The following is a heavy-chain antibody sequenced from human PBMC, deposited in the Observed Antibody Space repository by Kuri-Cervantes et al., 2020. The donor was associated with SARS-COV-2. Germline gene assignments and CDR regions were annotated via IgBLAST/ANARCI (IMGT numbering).Heavy chain of an antibody. V-gene: IGHV1-2*02. Sequence: ASVKVSCKASGYTFTGYYMHWVRQAPGQGLEWMGWINPNSGGTNYAQKFQGRVTMTRDTSISTAYMELSRLRSDDTAVYYWARDYYDSSGYYPLSDAFDIWGQGTMVTVSS. CDR3: ARDYYDSSGYYPLSDAFDI. D-gene: IGHD3-22*01. CDR1: GYTFTGYY. CDR2: INPNSGGT. J-gene: IGHJ3*02.